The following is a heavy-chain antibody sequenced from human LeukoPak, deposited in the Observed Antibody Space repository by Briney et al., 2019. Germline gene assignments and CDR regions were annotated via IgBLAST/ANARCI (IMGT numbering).Heavy chain of an antibody. CDR2: MNPNSGNT. D-gene: IGHD6-13*01. CDR1: GYTFTSYD. J-gene: IGHJ2*01. V-gene: IGHV1-8*01. Sequence: ASVKVSFKASGYTFTSYDINWVRQAAGQGLEWMGWMNPNSGNTGYAQKFQGRVTMTRNTSISTAYMELSSLRSEDTAVYYCARAVNGGSSWYPTSWYFDLWGRGTLVTVSS. CDR3: ARAVNGGSSWYPTSWYFDL.